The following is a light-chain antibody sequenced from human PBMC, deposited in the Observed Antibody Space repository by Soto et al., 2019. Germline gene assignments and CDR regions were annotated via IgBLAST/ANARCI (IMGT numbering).Light chain of an antibody. CDR2: GAS. V-gene: IGKV3-20*01. CDR3: QQYGSSRP. CDR1: QSVSSSY. J-gene: IGKJ5*01. Sequence: IVLTQAPGTLSLSPGERATLSCRASQSVSSSYLAWYQQKPGQAPRLLIYGASSRATGIPDRFSGSGSGTDFTLTISRLEPEDFAVYYCQQYGSSRPFGQGTRLEIK.